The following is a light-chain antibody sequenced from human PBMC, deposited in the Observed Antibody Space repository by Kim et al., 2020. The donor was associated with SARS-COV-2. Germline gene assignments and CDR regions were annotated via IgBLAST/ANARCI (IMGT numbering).Light chain of an antibody. Sequence: SYELTQPPSVSVAPGKTARITCGGTSIGSKSVHWYQRKPGEAAVLVISYDSVRPSGIPGRFSGSNSGNTATVTISRVEAGDEADYYCQVWDSSDDHRVVFGGGTQLTVL. J-gene: IGLJ2*01. V-gene: IGLV3-21*04. CDR1: SIGSKS. CDR2: YDS. CDR3: QVWDSSDDHRVV.